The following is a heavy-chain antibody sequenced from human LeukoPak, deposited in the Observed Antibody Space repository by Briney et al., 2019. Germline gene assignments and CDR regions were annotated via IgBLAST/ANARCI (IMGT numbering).Heavy chain of an antibody. CDR1: GGTFSSSA. CDR2: IVVGSGNT. V-gene: IGHV1-58*02. D-gene: IGHD2-2*01. J-gene: IGHJ4*02. CDR3: AAGGVGYCSSTSCSLSLRLDY. Sequence: GASVKVSCKASGGTFSSSAMQWVRQARGQRLEWIGWIVVGSGNTNYAQKFQERVTITRDMSTSTAYMELSSLRSEDTAVYYCAAGGVGYCSSTSCSLSLRLDYWGQGTLVTVSS.